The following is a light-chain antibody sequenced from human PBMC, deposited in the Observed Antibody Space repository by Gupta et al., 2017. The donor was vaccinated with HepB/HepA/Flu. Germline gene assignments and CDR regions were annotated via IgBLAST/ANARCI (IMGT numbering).Light chain of an antibody. CDR3: QQYNNWPPVT. CDR2: GAS. J-gene: IGKJ1*01. CDR1: QSVSSN. V-gene: IGKV3-15*01. Sequence: EIVMTQSPATLSVSPGESATLSCRASQSVSSNLAWYQQKPGQAPRLLIYGASTRATGIPARFSGSGSGTEFTLNISSLQSEDFAVYYCQQYNNWPPVTFGQGTKVEIK.